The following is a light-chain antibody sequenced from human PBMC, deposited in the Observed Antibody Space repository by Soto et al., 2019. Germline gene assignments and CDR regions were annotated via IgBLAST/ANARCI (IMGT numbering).Light chain of an antibody. Sequence: DLQMTQSPSSLSASVGDRITITCRASQSISSFLNWYQQKPGKPPKLLIYDESNLQSGVPSRCSGSGYGTDFTLTISSLQPEDFATYYCQQSYSSPPIPFGQGTRLQI. J-gene: IGKJ5*01. CDR2: DES. CDR3: QQSYSSPPIP. V-gene: IGKV1-39*01. CDR1: QSISSF.